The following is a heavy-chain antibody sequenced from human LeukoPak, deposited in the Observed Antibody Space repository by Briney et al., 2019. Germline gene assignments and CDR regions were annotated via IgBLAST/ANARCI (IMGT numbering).Heavy chain of an antibody. CDR2: INHSGST. Sequence: PSETLSLTCAVSGGSISSSNWWSWVRQPPGKGLEWIGEINHSGSTNYNPSLKSRVTISVDTSKNQFSLKLSSVTAADTAVYYCARGIAAAGPFDYWGQGTLVTVSS. J-gene: IGHJ4*02. V-gene: IGHV4-4*02. CDR3: ARGIAAAGPFDY. D-gene: IGHD6-13*01. CDR1: GGSISSSNW.